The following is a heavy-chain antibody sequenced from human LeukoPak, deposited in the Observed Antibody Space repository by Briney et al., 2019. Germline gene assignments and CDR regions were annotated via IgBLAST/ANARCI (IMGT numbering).Heavy chain of an antibody. CDR3: AKDGVDTALHP. Sequence: PGGSLSPPGPPFGSTLDILPLNWVGQVRGRGWEWVSLISWDGGSTYYADSVKGRFTISRDNSKNSLYLQMNSLRAEDTALYYCAKDGVDTALHPWGQGTLVTVSS. V-gene: IGHV3-43D*04. J-gene: IGHJ5*02. CDR1: GSTLDILP. CDR2: ISWDGGST. D-gene: IGHD5-18*01.